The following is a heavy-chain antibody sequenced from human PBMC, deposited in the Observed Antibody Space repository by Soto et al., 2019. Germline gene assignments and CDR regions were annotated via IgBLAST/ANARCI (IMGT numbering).Heavy chain of an antibody. V-gene: IGHV1-69*13. J-gene: IGHJ6*02. CDR2: IIPIFGTA. CDR3: ARVPYYYGSGSYYSDYYYYGMDV. Sequence: GASVKVSCKASGGTFSSYAISWVRQAPGQGLEWMGGIIPIFGTANYAQKFQGRVTITADESTSTAYMELSSLRSEDTAVYYCARVPYYYGSGSYYSDYYYYGMDVWGQGTTVTVSS. CDR1: GGTFSSYA. D-gene: IGHD3-10*01.